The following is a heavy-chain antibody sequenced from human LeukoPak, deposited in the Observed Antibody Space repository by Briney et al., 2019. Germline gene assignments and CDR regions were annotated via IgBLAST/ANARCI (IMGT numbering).Heavy chain of an antibody. CDR3: ARVVNYRGDDY. Sequence: PSETLSLTCAVYGGSFSGYYWSWIRQPPGKGLEWIGEINHSESTNYNPSLKSRVTISVDTSKNQFSLKLSSVTAADTAVYYCARVVNYRGDDYWGQGTLVTVSS. CDR1: GGSFSGYY. CDR2: INHSEST. V-gene: IGHV4-34*01. D-gene: IGHD1-7*01. J-gene: IGHJ4*02.